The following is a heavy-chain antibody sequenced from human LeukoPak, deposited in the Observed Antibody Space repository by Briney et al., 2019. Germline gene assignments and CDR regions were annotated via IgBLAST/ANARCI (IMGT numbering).Heavy chain of an antibody. V-gene: IGHV3-66*01. Sequence: GGSLRLSCAASGFTVSSNYMSWVRQAPGKGLEWVSVIYSCGSTYYADSVKGRFTISRDNSKNTLYLQMNSLRAEDTAVYYCASLIGKAAMDNFDYWGQGTLVTVSS. J-gene: IGHJ4*02. CDR1: GFTVSSNY. D-gene: IGHD5-18*01. CDR2: IYSCGST. CDR3: ASLIGKAAMDNFDY.